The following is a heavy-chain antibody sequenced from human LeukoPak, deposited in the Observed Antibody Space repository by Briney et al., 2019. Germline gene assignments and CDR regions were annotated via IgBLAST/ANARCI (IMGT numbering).Heavy chain of an antibody. CDR2: ISSSGSTI. Sequence: PGGSLRLSCAASGFTFSDYYMRWIRQAPGKGLEWVSYISSSGSTIYYADSVKGRFTISRDNAKNSLYLQMNSLRAEDTAVYYCARAHSGSLLRPLLGDYYYGMDVWGQGTTVTVSS. CDR3: ARAHSGSLLRPLLGDYYYGMDV. CDR1: GFTFSDYY. V-gene: IGHV3-11*01. J-gene: IGHJ6*02. D-gene: IGHD1-26*01.